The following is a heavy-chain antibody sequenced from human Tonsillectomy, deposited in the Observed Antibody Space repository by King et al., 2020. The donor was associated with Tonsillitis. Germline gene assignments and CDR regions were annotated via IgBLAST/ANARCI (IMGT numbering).Heavy chain of an antibody. V-gene: IGHV1-18*01. J-gene: IGHJ6*04. Sequence: QLVQSGAEVKKPGASVKVSCKASGYTFTSYGISWVRQAPGQGLEWMGWISAYNGNTNYAQKLQGRVTMTTDTSTSTAYMELRSLRSDDTAVYYCARDKGVYYDFWSGYPYRMDVRGKGTTVTVSS. CDR3: ARDKGVYYDFWSGYPYRMDV. CDR1: GYTFTSYG. CDR2: ISAYNGNT. D-gene: IGHD3-3*01.